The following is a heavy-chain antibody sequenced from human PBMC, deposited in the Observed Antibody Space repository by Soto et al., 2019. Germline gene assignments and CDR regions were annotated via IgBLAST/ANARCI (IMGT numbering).Heavy chain of an antibody. V-gene: IGHV3-23*01. Sequence: EVQLLESGGGLVQPGGSLRLSCAASGFTFSSYAMSWVRQAPGKGLEWVSAISGSGGSTYYADSVKGRFTISRDNSKNTLYLQMNSLRAEDTAVYYCAKLQLVQGGMKPPLRSFDYWGQGTLVTVSS. D-gene: IGHD2-15*01. CDR1: GFTFSSYA. J-gene: IGHJ4*02. CDR2: ISGSGGST. CDR3: AKLQLVQGGMKPPLRSFDY.